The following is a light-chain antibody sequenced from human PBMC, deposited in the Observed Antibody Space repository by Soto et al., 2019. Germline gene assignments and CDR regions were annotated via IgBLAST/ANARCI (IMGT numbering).Light chain of an antibody. CDR1: QAVNTR. Sequence: EIVLTQSPATLSLFPGDRVTLSCRASQAVNTRLAWYQHKPGQAPRLLIYLASNRAAGVPARFSGSGSGTDFTLTIGDVEPEDFAVYYCHQRQSWPRTFGQGTKVDI. J-gene: IGKJ1*01. V-gene: IGKV3-11*01. CDR3: HQRQSWPRT. CDR2: LAS.